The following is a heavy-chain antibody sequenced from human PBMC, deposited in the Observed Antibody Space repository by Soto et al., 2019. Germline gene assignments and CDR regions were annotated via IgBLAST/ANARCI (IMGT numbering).Heavy chain of an antibody. CDR3: APHVSCSGGSCQYDAFAI. J-gene: IGHJ3*02. CDR1: GFTVSSHA. V-gene: IGHV3-23*01. D-gene: IGHD2-15*01. Sequence: EVKVLESRGGLVQPGGSLRLSCEGSGFTVSSHAMTWIRQAPGKGPEWVSTVTADGGTYYADSVKGRFAMSRDTSENTLYLQMNSLGAEDTAAYYCAPHVSCSGGSCQYDAFAIRGQGTMVTVSS. CDR2: VTADGGT.